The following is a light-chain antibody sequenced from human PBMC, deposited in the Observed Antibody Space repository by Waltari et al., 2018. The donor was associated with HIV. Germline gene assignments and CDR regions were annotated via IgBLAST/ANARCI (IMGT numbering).Light chain of an antibody. CDR1: SSDVGSYNL. V-gene: IGLV2-23*01. CDR2: EGS. J-gene: IGLJ3*02. CDR3: CSYAGSSTWV. Sequence: QSALTQPASVSGSPGQSITLSCTGTSSDVGSYNLVSWYQQHQGKAPQLMIYEGSNRPSGVSNRFSGSKSGNTASLTISGLQAEDEADYYCCSYAGSSTWVFGGGTKLTVL.